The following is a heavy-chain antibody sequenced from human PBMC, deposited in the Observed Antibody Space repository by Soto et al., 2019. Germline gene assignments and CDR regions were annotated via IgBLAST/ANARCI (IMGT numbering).Heavy chain of an antibody. D-gene: IGHD1-26*01. CDR1: GGSVSSTSYY. V-gene: IGHV4-61*01. CDR3: AREWEHLYFDY. CDR2: IHYSGST. J-gene: IGHJ4*02. Sequence: SETLSLTCTVSGGSVSSTSYYWTWIRQPPGKGLEWIGYIHYSGSTNYNPSLKSRVAMSVDTSKNHFSLKLSSVTAADTAVYYCAREWEHLYFDYWGQGALVTVSS.